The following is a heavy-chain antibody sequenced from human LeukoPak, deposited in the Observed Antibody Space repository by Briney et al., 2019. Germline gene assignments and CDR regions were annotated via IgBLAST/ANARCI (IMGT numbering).Heavy chain of an antibody. Sequence: PSETLSLTCTVSGGSIPNDYWSWIRQPPGKGLEWIVYIYSSGISNYNPSLSSRVTVSVDTSKTQFSLKLSSVTAADTAVHYCARLHFDSRNYYYFDYWGQGTLVTVSS. D-gene: IGHD3-22*01. V-gene: IGHV4-59*12. CDR3: ARLHFDSRNYYYFDY. CDR1: GGSIPNDY. J-gene: IGHJ4*02. CDR2: IYSSGIS.